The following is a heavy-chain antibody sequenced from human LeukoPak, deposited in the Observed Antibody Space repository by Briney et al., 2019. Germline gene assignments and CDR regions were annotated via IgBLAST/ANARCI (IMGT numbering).Heavy chain of an antibody. CDR2: ISLDGSTE. D-gene: IGHD3-10*01. V-gene: IGHV3-30-3*01. CDR1: GFSLSNFQ. J-gene: IGHJ5*02. CDR3: MRDYMGWFDP. Sequence: PGRSLRLSCVASGFSLSNFQMYWVRQAPGKGLEWVSIISLDGSTEFYVDSVKGRFTISRDTASNTMHLEMNNLRTEDTAVYYCMRDYMGWFDPWGQGTLVTVSS.